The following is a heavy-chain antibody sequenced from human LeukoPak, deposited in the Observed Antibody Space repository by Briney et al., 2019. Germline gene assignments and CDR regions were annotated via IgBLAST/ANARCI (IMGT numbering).Heavy chain of an antibody. J-gene: IGHJ4*02. CDR3: ARDPGYYYDSSGYYYPDY. Sequence: ASVKVSCKASGYTFTSYYMHWVRQAPGQGLEWMGIINPSGGSTSYAQKFQGRVTMTRDTSTSTVYMELSSLRSEDTAVYYCARDPGYYYDSSGYYYPDYWGQGTLVTVSS. D-gene: IGHD3-22*01. CDR2: INPSGGST. V-gene: IGHV1-46*01. CDR1: GYTFTSYY.